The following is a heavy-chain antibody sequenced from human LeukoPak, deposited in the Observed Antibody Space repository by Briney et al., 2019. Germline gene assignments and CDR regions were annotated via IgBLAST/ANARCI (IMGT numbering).Heavy chain of an antibody. V-gene: IGHV3-30*18. CDR1: GFAFSSYG. CDR3: AKASSRAVAGVPRGY. J-gene: IGHJ4*02. D-gene: IGHD6-19*01. Sequence: GRSLRLSCAASGFAFSSYGMHWVRQAPGKGLEWVAVISYDGSNKYYADSVKGRFTISRDNSKNTLYLQMNSLRAEDTAVYYCAKASSRAVAGVPRGYWGQGTLVTVSS. CDR2: ISYDGSNK.